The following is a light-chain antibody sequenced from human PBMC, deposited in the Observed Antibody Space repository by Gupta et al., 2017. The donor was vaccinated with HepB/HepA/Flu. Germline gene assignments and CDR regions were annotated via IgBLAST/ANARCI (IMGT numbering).Light chain of an antibody. CDR3: QQYGSSAGT. V-gene: IGKV3-20*01. CDR1: QRVSSSY. Sequence: EIVLTQSPGTLSLSPGERATLSCRASQRVSSSYLAWYQQKVGQAPRLLIYGASSRATGIPDRFSGSGSGTDFTLTISRLEPEDFAVYYCQQYGSSAGTFGGGTKVEIK. CDR2: GAS. J-gene: IGKJ4*01.